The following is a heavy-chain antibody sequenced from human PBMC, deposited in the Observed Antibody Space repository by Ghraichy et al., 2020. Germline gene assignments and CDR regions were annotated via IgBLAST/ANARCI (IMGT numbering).Heavy chain of an antibody. CDR3: ARELSAGERAIYDYIWGSYRYTGFDY. CDR2: IWYDGSNK. J-gene: IGHJ4*02. D-gene: IGHD3-16*02. V-gene: IGHV3-33*01. Sequence: GGSLRLSCAASGFTFSSYGMHWVRQAPGKGLEWVAVIWYDGSNKYYADSVKGRFTISRDNSKNTLYLQMNSLRAEDTAVYYCARELSAGERAIYDYIWGSYRYTGFDYWGQGTLVTVSS. CDR1: GFTFSSYG.